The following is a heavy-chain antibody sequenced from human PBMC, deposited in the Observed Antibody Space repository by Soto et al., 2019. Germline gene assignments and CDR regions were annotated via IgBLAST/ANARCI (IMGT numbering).Heavy chain of an antibody. J-gene: IGHJ5*02. Sequence: TSATLALTGTVAGCAISTYYLTWIRQPPGKGLEWIGCIYYTGSTNYNPSVGSRVSISMDTSKNQFSLKLSSVTAADTAVYYCARASVQFLFDPWGQGILVTV. CDR3: ARASVQFLFDP. CDR2: IYYTGST. D-gene: IGHD3-3*01. CDR1: GCAISTYY. V-gene: IGHV4-59*08.